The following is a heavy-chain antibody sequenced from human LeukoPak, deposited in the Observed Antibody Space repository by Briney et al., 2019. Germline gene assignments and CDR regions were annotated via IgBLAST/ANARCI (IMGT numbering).Heavy chain of an antibody. V-gene: IGHV4-38-2*01. Sequence: PSETLSLTCFVSGASFRSGYYWGWFRPAPGKGPEWIGSIYHSGNTYYNPSLKSRVTISVDTSKNQFSLRLSSVTAADTAVYYCARTLDTVVRAHFDYWGQGTLVTVSS. CDR2: IYHSGNT. J-gene: IGHJ4*02. D-gene: IGHD5-12*01. CDR3: ARTLDTVVRAHFDY. CDR1: GASFRSGYY.